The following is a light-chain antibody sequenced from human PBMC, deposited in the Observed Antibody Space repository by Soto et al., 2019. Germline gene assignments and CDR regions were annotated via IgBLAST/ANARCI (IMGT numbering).Light chain of an antibody. CDR3: QQYGSSPLT. CDR2: DAS. J-gene: IGKJ4*01. CDR1: QSVNIY. Sequence: EIVLTQSPATLSLSPGERATLSCRASQSVNIYLAWYQQKPGQAPRLLIYDASNRATGIPARFSGSGSGTDFTLTISSLEPEDIAVYYCQQYGSSPLTFGGGTKVDIK. V-gene: IGKV3-11*01.